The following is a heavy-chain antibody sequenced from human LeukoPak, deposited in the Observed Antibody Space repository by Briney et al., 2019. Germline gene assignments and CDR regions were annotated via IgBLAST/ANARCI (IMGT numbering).Heavy chain of an antibody. CDR2: INPNSGGT. Sequence: ASVKVSCKASGYTFSGYYMHWVRQAPGQGLEWMGWINPNSGGTKYAQKFQGRVTITRDTSISTAYMDLSRLRSDDMAVCYCAREGSQEGVTYDYWGQGTLVTVSS. D-gene: IGHD3-10*01. CDR3: AREGSQEGVTYDY. CDR1: GYTFSGYY. J-gene: IGHJ4*02. V-gene: IGHV1-2*02.